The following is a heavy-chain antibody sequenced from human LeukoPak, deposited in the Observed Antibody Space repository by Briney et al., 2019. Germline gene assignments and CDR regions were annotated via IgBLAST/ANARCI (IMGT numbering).Heavy chain of an antibody. V-gene: IGHV1-69*05. CDR1: GGTFSSYA. CDR2: LMPIFGTA. Sequence: VASVKVSCKASGGTFSSYAISWVRQAPGQGLEWMGGLMPIFGTANYAQKFQGRVTITTDESTSTAYMELSSLRSEDTAVYYCASPEDSSGYSTSSAFDIWGQGTMVTVSS. J-gene: IGHJ3*02. CDR3: ASPEDSSGYSTSSAFDI. D-gene: IGHD3-22*01.